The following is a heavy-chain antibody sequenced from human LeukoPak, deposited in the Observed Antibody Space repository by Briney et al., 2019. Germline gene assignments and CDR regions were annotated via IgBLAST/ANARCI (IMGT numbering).Heavy chain of an antibody. Sequence: PSETLSLTCAISGGSIPSYYWSWIRQTPGKGLEWIGCLFYSGSTNYNPSLKGRITMSIDTSKNEFSLKLRSVTAADTAVYYCARGAYSNYLSVDYWGQGILVTVSS. CDR2: LFYSGST. CDR3: ARGAYSNYLSVDY. D-gene: IGHD4-11*01. J-gene: IGHJ4*02. CDR1: GGSIPSYY. V-gene: IGHV4-59*01.